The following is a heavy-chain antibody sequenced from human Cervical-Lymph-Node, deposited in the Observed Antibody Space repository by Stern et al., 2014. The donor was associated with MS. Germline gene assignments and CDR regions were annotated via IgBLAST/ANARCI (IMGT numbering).Heavy chain of an antibody. CDR3: ARGVTAVTNYVPNWCFDL. Sequence: QLVESGPGLVKPSETLSLTCTVSGGSITNRDYWGWIRQSPGKGLEWIGSVYYSGITYYRPSLKSRATISLDTSRNQLFLNLHSVTATDTAVYFCARGVTAVTNYVPNWCFDLWGRGTLVTVSS. D-gene: IGHD4-11*01. V-gene: IGHV4-39*02. J-gene: IGHJ2*01. CDR1: GGSITNRDY. CDR2: VYYSGIT.